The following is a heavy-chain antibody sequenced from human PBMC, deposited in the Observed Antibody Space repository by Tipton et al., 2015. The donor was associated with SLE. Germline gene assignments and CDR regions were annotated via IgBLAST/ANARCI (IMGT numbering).Heavy chain of an antibody. CDR1: GFTFSSYS. CDR2: ISGSGGST. J-gene: IGHJ4*02. D-gene: IGHD6-6*01. CDR3: ARMEQLVRGGYFDY. V-gene: IGHV3-23*01. Sequence: SLRLSCAASGFTFSSYSMNWVRQAPGKGLEWVSAISGSGGSTYYADSVKGRFTISRDNSKNTLYLQMNSLRAEDTAVYYCARMEQLVRGGYFDYWGQGTLVTVSS.